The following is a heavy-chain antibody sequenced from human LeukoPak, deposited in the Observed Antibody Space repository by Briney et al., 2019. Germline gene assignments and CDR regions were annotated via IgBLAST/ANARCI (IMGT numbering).Heavy chain of an antibody. V-gene: IGHV3-23*01. CDR3: AKGTKDYGSGSHNFDF. Sequence: PGGSLRLSCAASGFTFNGFAMSWVRQAPGKGLEWVAIVGISNSVTYYADSVKGRFTISRDNSKYTMWLQMNGLRAEDTAVYYCAKGTKDYGSGSHNFDFWGQGILVTVSS. D-gene: IGHD3-10*01. J-gene: IGHJ4*02. CDR1: GFTFNGFA. CDR2: VGISNSVT.